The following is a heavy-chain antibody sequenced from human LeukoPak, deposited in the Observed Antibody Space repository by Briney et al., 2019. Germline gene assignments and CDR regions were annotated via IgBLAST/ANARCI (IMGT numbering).Heavy chain of an antibody. Sequence: SETLSLTCTVSGYSISSGYYWGWIRQPPGKGLEWIGSIYYSGSTYYNPSLKSRVTISVDTSKNQFSLKLSSVTAADTAVYYCARVPLGYCSSTSCLGGWFDPWGQGTLVTVSS. J-gene: IGHJ5*02. V-gene: IGHV4-38-2*02. CDR2: IYYSGST. CDR1: GYSISSGYY. D-gene: IGHD2-2*01. CDR3: ARVPLGYCSSTSCLGGWFDP.